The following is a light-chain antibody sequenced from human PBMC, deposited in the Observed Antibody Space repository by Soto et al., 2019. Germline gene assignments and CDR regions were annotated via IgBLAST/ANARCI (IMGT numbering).Light chain of an antibody. CDR2: EVS. CDR3: SSYTSNNTLV. V-gene: IGLV2-14*01. J-gene: IGLJ2*01. CDR1: SSDVGGYNF. Sequence: QSVLTQPASVSGSPGQSITISCTGTSSDVGGYNFFSWFQQHPGKAPKLLVFEVSDRPSGVSNRFSGSKSGNTASLTISGLQAEDEAHFYCSSYTSNNTLVFGGGTKLTVL.